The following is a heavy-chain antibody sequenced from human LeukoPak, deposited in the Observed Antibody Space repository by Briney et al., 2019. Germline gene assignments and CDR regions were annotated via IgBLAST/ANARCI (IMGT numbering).Heavy chain of an antibody. V-gene: IGHV3-30*02. CDR1: GFTFSSYG. J-gene: IGHJ4*02. CDR2: IRYDGSNK. D-gene: IGHD6-6*01. CDR3: AKDGLRSIAAPSRVLFFDY. Sequence: GGSLRLSCAASGFTFSSYGMHWVRQAPGKGLEWVAFIRYDGSNKYYADSVKGRFTISRDNSKNTLYLQMNSLRAEDTAVYYCAKDGLRSIAAPSRVLFFDYWGQGTLVTVSS.